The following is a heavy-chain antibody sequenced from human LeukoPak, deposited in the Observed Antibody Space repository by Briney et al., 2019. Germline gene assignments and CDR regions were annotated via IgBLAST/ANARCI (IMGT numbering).Heavy chain of an antibody. Sequence: PGGSLRLSCAASGFTFSSYSMNWVRQAPGKGLEWVSSISSSSSYIYYADSVKGRFTISRDNAKNSLYLQMNSLRAEDTAVYYCARDGEVRGAWPLYYYGMDVWGQGTTVTVSS. CDR2: ISSSSSYI. D-gene: IGHD3-10*01. CDR1: GFTFSSYS. V-gene: IGHV3-21*01. CDR3: ARDGEVRGAWPLYYYGMDV. J-gene: IGHJ6*02.